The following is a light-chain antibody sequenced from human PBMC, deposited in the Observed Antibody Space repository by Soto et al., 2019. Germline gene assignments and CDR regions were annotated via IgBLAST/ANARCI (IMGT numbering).Light chain of an antibody. V-gene: IGKV1-5*01. J-gene: IGKJ2*01. CDR2: DAS. CDR1: QSISSW. Sequence: DIQMTQSPSTLSASVGDRVTITCRASQSISSWLAWYQQKPGKAPKLLIYDASSLESGVPSRFSGSGSGTEFTLTISSLQPDVFATYYCQQYNSYSPAFSQGTKLEIK. CDR3: QQYNSYSPA.